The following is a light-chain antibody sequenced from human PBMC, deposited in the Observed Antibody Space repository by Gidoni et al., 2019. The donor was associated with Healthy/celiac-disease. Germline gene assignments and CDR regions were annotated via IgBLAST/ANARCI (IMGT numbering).Light chain of an antibody. V-gene: IGKV3-20*01. CDR2: GAS. CDR3: QQYGSLLT. J-gene: IGKJ4*01. Sequence: EIVLTQSPGTLSVSPGERATLSCRASQSVSSSYLAWYQHKPGQAPRPLIYGASSRATGIPDRFSGSGSGTDFTLTISRLEPEDFAVYYCQQYGSLLTFXGXTKVEIK. CDR1: QSVSSSY.